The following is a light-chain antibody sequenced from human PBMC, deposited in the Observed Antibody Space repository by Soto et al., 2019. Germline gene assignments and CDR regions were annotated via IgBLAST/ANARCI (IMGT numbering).Light chain of an antibody. CDR1: QDIKNY. CDR2: EAS. V-gene: IGKV1-33*01. Sequence: DIQMTQSASSMSASVGDRVTITCQASQDIKNYLNWYQQKPGKAPKLLIYEASNLETGVPSRFSGSGSGRTFTFSISSLQPEDIATYYCQQCDDFITFGGGTRIE. J-gene: IGKJ4*01. CDR3: QQCDDFIT.